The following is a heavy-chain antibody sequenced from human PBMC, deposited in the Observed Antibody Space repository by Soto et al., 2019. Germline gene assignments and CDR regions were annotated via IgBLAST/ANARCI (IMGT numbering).Heavy chain of an antibody. J-gene: IGHJ4*02. CDR1: GGSFNDYY. D-gene: IGHD6-13*01. CDR2: INHRGNT. Sequence: TSETLSLTCAVYGGSFNDYYWSWIRQPPGKGLDWIGEINHRGNTNDNPSLKDRVTISVDTSRNQVSLKLSSVTAADTAIYYCARRTSGITAAATVYYFDYWARGTLVTVSS. CDR3: ARRTSGITAAATVYYFDY. V-gene: IGHV4-34*01.